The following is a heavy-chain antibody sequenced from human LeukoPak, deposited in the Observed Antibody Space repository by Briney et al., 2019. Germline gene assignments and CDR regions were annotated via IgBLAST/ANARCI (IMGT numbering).Heavy chain of an antibody. V-gene: IGHV1-2*02. Sequence: ASVKVSCKASGYTFTGYYMHWVRQAPGQGLEWMGWINPNSGGTNYAQKFQGRVTMTRDTSISTAYMELSRLRSDDTAVYYCARGSCSGGSCYSDYWGQGTLVTVSS. J-gene: IGHJ4*02. D-gene: IGHD2-15*01. CDR3: ARGSCSGGSCYSDY. CDR2: INPNSGGT. CDR1: GYTFTGYY.